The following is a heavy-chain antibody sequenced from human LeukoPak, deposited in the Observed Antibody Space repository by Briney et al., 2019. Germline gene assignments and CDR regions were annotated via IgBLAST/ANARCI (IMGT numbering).Heavy chain of an antibody. Sequence: GGSLRLSCAASGFTFSSYAMSWVRQAPGKGLEWVSAISGSGGSTYYADSVKGRFTISRDNSKNTLYLQMNSLRAEGTAVYYCAKENSSSWATYYYYYGMDVWGQGTTVTVSS. CDR2: ISGSGGST. D-gene: IGHD6-13*01. CDR1: GFTFSSYA. CDR3: AKENSSSWATYYYYYGMDV. V-gene: IGHV3-23*01. J-gene: IGHJ6*02.